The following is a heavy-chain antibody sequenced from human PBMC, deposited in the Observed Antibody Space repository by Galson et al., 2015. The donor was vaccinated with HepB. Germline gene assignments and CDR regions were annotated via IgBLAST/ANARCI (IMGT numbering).Heavy chain of an antibody. D-gene: IGHD2-15*01. CDR3: ARESYCRGGSCYSSYFQH. J-gene: IGHJ1*01. CDR1: GLTFGRST. V-gene: IGHV3-30*04. CDR2: ISYDGTDK. Sequence: SLRLSCAASGLTFGRSTMHWVRQAPGKGLEWVAFISYDGTDKYYADSVKGRFTISRDNSKNTLCLQMNSLGAEDTAVYYCARESYCRGGSCYSSYFQHWGQGTLVTVSS.